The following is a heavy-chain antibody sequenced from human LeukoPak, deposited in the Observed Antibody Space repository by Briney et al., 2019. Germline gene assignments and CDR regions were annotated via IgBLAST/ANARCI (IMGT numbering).Heavy chain of an antibody. Sequence: GSSVKVSCKPSGGTFSSYAISWVRQAPGQGLEWMGRIIPILGIANYAQKFQGRVTITADKSTSTAYMELSSLRSEDTAVYYCASRYCSSTSCIFDYWGQGTLVTVSS. CDR2: IIPILGIA. V-gene: IGHV1-69*04. D-gene: IGHD2-2*01. CDR1: GGTFSSYA. CDR3: ASRYCSSTSCIFDY. J-gene: IGHJ4*02.